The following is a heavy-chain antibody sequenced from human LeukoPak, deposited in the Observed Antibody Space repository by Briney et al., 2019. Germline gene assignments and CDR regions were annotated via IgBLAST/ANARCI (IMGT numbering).Heavy chain of an antibody. CDR1: GFTFSSYS. D-gene: IGHD2-2*01. CDR3: ARDATRYCSSTSCLPEYFQH. CDR2: ISSSSSYI. J-gene: IGHJ1*01. Sequence: GGSLRLSCAASGFTFSSYSMNWVPQAPGKGLEWVSSISSSSSYIYYADSVKGRFTISRDNAKNSLYLQMNSLRAEDTAVYYCARDATRYCSSTSCLPEYFQHWGQGTLVTVSS. V-gene: IGHV3-21*01.